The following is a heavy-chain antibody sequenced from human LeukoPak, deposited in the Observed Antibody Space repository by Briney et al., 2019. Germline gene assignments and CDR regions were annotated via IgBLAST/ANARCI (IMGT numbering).Heavy chain of an antibody. CDR3: SKWGDYDVLTGYYDSDF. J-gene: IGHJ4*02. D-gene: IGHD3-9*01. V-gene: IGHV3-23*01. Sequence: GASLRLSCAASGFTFNNYAMSWVRQAPGKGLEWVSAILGSGRSAYYADSVKGRFTISRDNSKNSLFLQMNCLRVEDTALYYCSKWGDYDVLTGYYDSDFWGQGTLVTVSA. CDR1: GFTFNNYA. CDR2: ILGSGRSA.